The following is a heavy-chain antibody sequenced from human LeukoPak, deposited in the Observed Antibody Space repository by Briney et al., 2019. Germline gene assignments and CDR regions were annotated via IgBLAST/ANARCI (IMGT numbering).Heavy chain of an antibody. CDR1: GYSISSGYY. Sequence: SETLSLTCTVSGYSISSGYYWGWIRQPPGKGLEWIGSIYHSGSTYYNPSLKSRVTISVDTSKNQFSLKLSSVTAEDTAVYYCAREEGDSSGWYWVNYWGQGTLVTVSS. D-gene: IGHD6-19*01. CDR2: IYHSGST. J-gene: IGHJ4*02. CDR3: AREEGDSSGWYWVNY. V-gene: IGHV4-38-2*02.